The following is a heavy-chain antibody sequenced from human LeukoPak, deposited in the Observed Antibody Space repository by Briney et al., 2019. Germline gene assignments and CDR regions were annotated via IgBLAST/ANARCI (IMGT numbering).Heavy chain of an antibody. V-gene: IGHV3-33*06. CDR3: AKRPDCSTTNCFRFEY. CDR1: GFTFSSYG. CDR2: IWYDGSNK. Sequence: PGRSLRLSCAASGFTFSSYGMHWVRQAPGKGLEWVAVIWYDGSNKYYADSVKGRFTISRDNSKNTLYLQMNSLRAEDTAVYYCAKRPDCSTTNCFRFEYWGQGTLVTVSS. J-gene: IGHJ4*02. D-gene: IGHD2-2*01.